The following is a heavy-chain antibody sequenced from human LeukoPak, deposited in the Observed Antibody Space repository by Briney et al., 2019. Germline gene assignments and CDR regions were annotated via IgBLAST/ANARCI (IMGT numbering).Heavy chain of an antibody. CDR1: GFTFSSYA. CDR2: ISGSGGST. CDR3: AKDISGYYYVLSAFDI. Sequence: SGGSLRLSCAASGFTFSSYAMSWVRQAPGKGLEWVSAISGSGGSTYYADSVKGRFTISRDNSKNTLYLRMNSLRAEDTAVYYCAKDISGYYYVLSAFDIWGQGTMVTVSS. J-gene: IGHJ3*02. D-gene: IGHD3-22*01. V-gene: IGHV3-23*01.